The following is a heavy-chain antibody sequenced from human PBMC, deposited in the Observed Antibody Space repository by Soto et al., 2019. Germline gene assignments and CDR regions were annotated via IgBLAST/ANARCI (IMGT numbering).Heavy chain of an antibody. CDR1: GYTFTADG. J-gene: IGHJ4*02. D-gene: IGHD3-9*01. Sequence: QVQLVQSGPEVTMPGASVKVSCKTSGYTFTADGLAWLRQAPGQRPEWLGWVGTANANTNYAEKFQGRVTMTSDRSTTTTYMVLRSLRSDDTAVYFFAGDLYTYSTAYYPFSYWGQGTLVTVSS. CDR2: VGTANANT. V-gene: IGHV1-18*01. CDR3: AGDLYTYSTAYYPFSY.